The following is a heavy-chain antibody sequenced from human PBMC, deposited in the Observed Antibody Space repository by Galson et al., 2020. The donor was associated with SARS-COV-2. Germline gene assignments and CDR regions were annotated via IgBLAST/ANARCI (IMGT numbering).Heavy chain of an antibody. CDR3: ARVPDILTGYYTAGGLMHAVAI. J-gene: IGHJ3*02. CDR1: GGTFSSYA. V-gene: IGHV1-69*13. D-gene: IGHD3-9*01. CDR2: IIHIFGTA. Sequence: SVKVSCQASGGTFSSYAISWVRQAPGQGLAWMGGIIHIFGTANYAQKFQGRVTITADESTSTAYMELSSLRSEDTAGYYCARVPDILTGYYTAGGLMHAVAIWCQGRMFTVSS.